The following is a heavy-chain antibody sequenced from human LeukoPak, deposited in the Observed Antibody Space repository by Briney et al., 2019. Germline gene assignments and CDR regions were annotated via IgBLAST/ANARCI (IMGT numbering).Heavy chain of an antibody. J-gene: IGHJ5*02. CDR2: IIPIFGTA. Sequence: SVKVSCKASGGTFSSYAISWVRQAPGQGLEWMGGIIPIFGTANYAQKFQGRVTITADESTSTAYMELGSLRSEDTAVYYCAREVSYCGGDCPYNWFDPWGQGTLVTVSS. CDR1: GGTFSSYA. CDR3: AREVSYCGGDCPYNWFDP. V-gene: IGHV1-69*01. D-gene: IGHD2-21*02.